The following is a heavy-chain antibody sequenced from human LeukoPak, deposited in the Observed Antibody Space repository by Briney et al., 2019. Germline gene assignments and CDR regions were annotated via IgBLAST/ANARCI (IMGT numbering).Heavy chain of an antibody. CDR3: ARAKVGATNHFDY. V-gene: IGHV1-69*13. J-gene: IGHJ4*02. Sequence: SVKVSCKASGGTFSSYAISWVRQAPGQGLEWMGGIIPLFGTANYAQKFQGRVTITADESTSTAYMELSSLRSEDSAVYYCARAKVGATNHFDYWGQGTLVTVSS. CDR2: IIPLFGTA. D-gene: IGHD1-26*01. CDR1: GGTFSSYA.